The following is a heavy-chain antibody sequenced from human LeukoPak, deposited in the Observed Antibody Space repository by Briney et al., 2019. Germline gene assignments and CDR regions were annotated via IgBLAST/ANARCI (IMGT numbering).Heavy chain of an antibody. CDR1: GFTFSSYG. Sequence: GGSLRLSCAASGFTFSSYGMHWVRQAPGKGLEWVAVIWYDGSNKYYADSVKGRFTISRDNSKNTLYLQMNSLRAEDTAVYYCARARYCSSTSCYSNGRSGGFDYWGQGTLVTVSS. CDR2: IWYDGSNK. J-gene: IGHJ4*02. CDR3: ARARYCSSTSCYSNGRSGGFDY. V-gene: IGHV3-33*08. D-gene: IGHD2-2*01.